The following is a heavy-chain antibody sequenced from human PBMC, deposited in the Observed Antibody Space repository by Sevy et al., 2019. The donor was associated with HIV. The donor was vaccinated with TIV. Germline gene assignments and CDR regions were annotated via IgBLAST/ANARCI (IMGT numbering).Heavy chain of an antibody. Sequence: GGSLRLSCAASGFTFSSYAMHWVRQAPGKGLEWVAVISYDGSNKYYADSVKGRFTISRDNSKNTLYLQVNSLRAEDTAVYYCARQTTGTATFDYWGQGTLVTVSS. CDR3: ARQTTGTATFDY. D-gene: IGHD1-1*01. CDR1: GFTFSSYA. CDR2: ISYDGSNK. J-gene: IGHJ4*02. V-gene: IGHV3-30-3*01.